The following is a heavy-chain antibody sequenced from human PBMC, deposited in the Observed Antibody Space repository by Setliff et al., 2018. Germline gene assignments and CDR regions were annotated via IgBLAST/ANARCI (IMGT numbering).Heavy chain of an antibody. CDR1: GASITSGGFY. Sequence: PSETLSLTCSVSGASITSGGFYWTWIRQPAGEGLEWIGHISPSGSTTYNPSVKSRVTISVDTSKNQFSLKLSSVTAADTAVYYCARGAGWWDLWGQGTLVTVSS. V-gene: IGHV4-61*09. CDR3: ARGAGWWDL. CDR2: ISPSGST. J-gene: IGHJ5*02.